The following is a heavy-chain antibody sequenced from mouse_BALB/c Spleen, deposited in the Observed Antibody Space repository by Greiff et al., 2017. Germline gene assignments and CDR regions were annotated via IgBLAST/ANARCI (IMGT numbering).Heavy chain of an antibody. J-gene: IGHJ4*01. Sequence: EVKLMESGPELVKPGASVKMSCKASGYTFTSYVMHWVKQKPGQGLEWIGYINPYNDGTKYNEKFKGKATLTSDKSSSTAYMELSSLTSEDSAVYYCARRGEVRRDYAMDYWGQGTSVTVSS. CDR2: INPYNDGT. D-gene: IGHD2-14*01. CDR3: ARRGEVRRDYAMDY. CDR1: GYTFTSYV. V-gene: IGHV1-14*01.